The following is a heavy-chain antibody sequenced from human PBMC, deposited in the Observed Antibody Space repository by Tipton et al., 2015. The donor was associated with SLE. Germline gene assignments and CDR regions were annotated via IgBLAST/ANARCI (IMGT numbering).Heavy chain of an antibody. CDR2: IYYTGTT. D-gene: IGHD7-27*01. CDR3: ARWVLGSRWGFDP. J-gene: IGHJ5*02. V-gene: IGHV4-59*08. Sequence: LRLSCSVTDGSITSYYWSWIRQPPGKGLEWIGHIYYTGTTYYNPSLKSRLTLSMDTSKNQFSLKVTSVTAADTAVYYCARWVLGSRWGFDPWGQGTLVVVSS. CDR1: DGSITSYY.